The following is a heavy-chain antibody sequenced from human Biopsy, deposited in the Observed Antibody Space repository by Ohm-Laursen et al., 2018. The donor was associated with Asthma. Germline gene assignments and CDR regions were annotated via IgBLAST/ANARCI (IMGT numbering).Heavy chain of an antibody. D-gene: IGHD2-2*01. V-gene: IGHV1-69*13. CDR1: GGTFNTYV. CDR3: ARKAGSCISRTCYSLDF. Sequence: SVKVSCKSLGGTFNTYVIGWVRQAPGQGLEWMGGINSVFGTTTYPQKFQDRVAITADDSTSTVYMELSSLRSEDAAVYYCARKAGSCISRTCYSLDFWGQGTLVTVSS. J-gene: IGHJ4*02. CDR2: INSVFGTT.